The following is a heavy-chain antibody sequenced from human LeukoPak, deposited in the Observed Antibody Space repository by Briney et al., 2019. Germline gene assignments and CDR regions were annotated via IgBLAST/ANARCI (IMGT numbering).Heavy chain of an antibody. D-gene: IGHD3-22*01. J-gene: IGHJ4*02. CDR1: GYTFISYY. V-gene: IGHV1-46*01. CDR2: INPGGGST. CDR3: ARVEGYDSSGHYYGY. Sequence: GASVEVSCKASGYTFISYYMHWVRQAPGQGLEWMGIINPGGGSTSYAQKFQGRVTMTRDTSTSTVYMELSSLRSEDTAVYYCARVEGYDSSGHYYGYWGQGTLVTVSS.